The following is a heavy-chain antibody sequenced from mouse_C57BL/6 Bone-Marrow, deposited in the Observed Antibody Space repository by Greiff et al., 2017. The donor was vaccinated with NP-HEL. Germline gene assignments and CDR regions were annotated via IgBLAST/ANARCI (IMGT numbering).Heavy chain of an antibody. CDR2: ISYDGSN. J-gene: IGHJ2*01. CDR1: GYSITSGYY. D-gene: IGHD2-1*01. V-gene: IGHV3-6*01. Sequence: EVKLEESGPGLVKPSQSLSLTCSVTGYSITSGYYWNWIRQFPGNKLEWMGYISYDGSNNYNPSLKNRISITRDTSKNQFFLKLNSVTTEDTATYYCARGNRDFDYWGQGTTLTVSS. CDR3: ARGNRDFDY.